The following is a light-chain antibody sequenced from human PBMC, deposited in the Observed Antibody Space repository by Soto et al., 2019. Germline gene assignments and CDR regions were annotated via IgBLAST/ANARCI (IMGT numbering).Light chain of an antibody. V-gene: IGLV3-1*01. CDR1: KLGDKY. CDR2: QDS. CDR3: QAWDSSTVV. Sequence: SYELTQPPSVSVSPGQTASITCSGDKLGDKYACWYQQKPGQSHVLVIYQDSKRPSGIPERFSGSNSGNTATLTISGTQAMDEADYYCQAWDSSTVVFGGGTQLAAL. J-gene: IGLJ2*01.